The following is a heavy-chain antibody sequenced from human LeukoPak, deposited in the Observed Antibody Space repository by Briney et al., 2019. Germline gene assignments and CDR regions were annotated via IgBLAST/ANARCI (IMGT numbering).Heavy chain of an antibody. D-gene: IGHD3-3*01. Sequence: GGSLRLSCAASGFTFDDYGMSWVRQAPGKGLEWVSGINWNGGSTGYADSVKGRFTISRDNAKNSLYLQMNSLRAEDTALYYCASITIFGVASLWGQGTLVTVSS. J-gene: IGHJ4*02. CDR3: ASITIFGVASL. CDR1: GFTFDDYG. CDR2: INWNGGST. V-gene: IGHV3-20*04.